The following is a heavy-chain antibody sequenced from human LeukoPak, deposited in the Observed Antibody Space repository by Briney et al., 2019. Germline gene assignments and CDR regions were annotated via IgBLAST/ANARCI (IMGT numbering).Heavy chain of an antibody. CDR1: GFTFSSYG. J-gene: IGHJ5*02. V-gene: IGHV3-33*06. CDR3: AKDGERFLEWPSASNWFDP. D-gene: IGHD3-3*01. CDR2: IWYDGSNK. Sequence: GGSLRLSCAASGFTFSSYGMHWVRQAPGKGLEWVAVIWYDGSNKYYADSVKGRFTISRDNSKNTLYLQMNSQRAEDTAVYYCAKDGERFLEWPSASNWFDPWGQGTLVTVSS.